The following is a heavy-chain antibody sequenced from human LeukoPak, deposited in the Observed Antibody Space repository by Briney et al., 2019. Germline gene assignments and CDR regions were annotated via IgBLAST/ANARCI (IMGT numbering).Heavy chain of an antibody. CDR3: ARVRCITMVRGVIIRSCYFDY. J-gene: IGHJ4*02. D-gene: IGHD3-10*01. CDR2: INHSGST. V-gene: IGHV4-34*01. CDR1: GGSFSGYY. Sequence: TSETLSLTCAVYGGSFSGYYWSWIRQPPGKGLEWIGEINHSGSTNYNPPLKSRVTISVDTSKNQFSLKLSSVTAADTAVYYCARVRCITMVRGVIIRSCYFDYWGQGTLVTVSS.